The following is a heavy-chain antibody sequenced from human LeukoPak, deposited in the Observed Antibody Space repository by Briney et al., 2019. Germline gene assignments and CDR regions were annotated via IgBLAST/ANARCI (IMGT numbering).Heavy chain of an antibody. CDR3: ARERYYYDSSGYYYPTYFDY. D-gene: IGHD3-22*01. V-gene: IGHV4-59*01. Sequence: SETLSFTCTVSGGSIISYYWSWIRQPLGKGLEWIGYIYYSGSTNYNPSLKSRVTISVDTSKNQFSLKLSSVTAADTAVYYCARERYYYDSSGYYYPTYFDYWGQGTLVTVSS. J-gene: IGHJ4*02. CDR1: GGSIISYY. CDR2: IYYSGST.